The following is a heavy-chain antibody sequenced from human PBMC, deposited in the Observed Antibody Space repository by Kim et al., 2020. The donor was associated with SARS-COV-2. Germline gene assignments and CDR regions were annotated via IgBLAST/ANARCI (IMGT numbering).Heavy chain of an antibody. J-gene: IGHJ5*02. Sequence: SVKVSCKASVCTFSSYAISWVRQAPGQGLEWMGGIIPIFGTANYAQKFQGRVTITADESTSTAYMELSSLRSEDTAVYYCARVGSGSYWDWFDTWGQGTLVTVSS. D-gene: IGHD1-26*01. CDR2: IIPIFGTA. V-gene: IGHV1-69*13. CDR1: VCTFSSYA. CDR3: ARVGSGSYWDWFDT.